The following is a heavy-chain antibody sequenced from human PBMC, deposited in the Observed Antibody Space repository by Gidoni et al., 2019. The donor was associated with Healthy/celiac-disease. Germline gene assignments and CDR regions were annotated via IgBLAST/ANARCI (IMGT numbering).Heavy chain of an antibody. V-gene: IGHV3-21*01. CDR1: GFTFSSYS. CDR3: ARVEYSSSSPFDY. Sequence: EVQLVEAGGGLVKPGGSLRLACAASGFTFSSYSMNWVRQAPGKGLEWVSSISSSSSYIYYADSVKGRFTISRDNAKNSLYLQMNSLRAEDTAVYYCARVEYSSSSPFDYWGQGTLVTVSS. D-gene: IGHD6-6*01. J-gene: IGHJ4*02. CDR2: ISSSSSYI.